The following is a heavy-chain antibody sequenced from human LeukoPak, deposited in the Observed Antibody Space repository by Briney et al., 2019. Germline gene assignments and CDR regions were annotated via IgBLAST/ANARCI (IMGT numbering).Heavy chain of an antibody. V-gene: IGHV3-7*01. CDR3: ARAVGI. J-gene: IGHJ3*02. D-gene: IGHD3-3*01. CDR1: GFTFSAYW. CDR2: IREDGSEK. Sequence: PGGSLRLSCAASGFTFSAYWMSWVRQAPGKGLEWVANIREDGSEKYYVDSVKGQFTISRDNAKNSLFLQMDSLRAEDTAVYYCARAVGIWGQGTMVTVFS.